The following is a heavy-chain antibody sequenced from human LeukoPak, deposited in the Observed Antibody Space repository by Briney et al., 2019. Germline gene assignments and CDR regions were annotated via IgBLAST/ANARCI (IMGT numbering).Heavy chain of an antibody. Sequence: GGSLRLSCVASGYAFSSFGIHWVRQVPGRGLEWVALISSDGSVIYDADSVKGRFAISRDNSKNTLYLQINSLRPEDTAVYYCARDGPEYSSTSGYHYGMDVWGQGTTVTVSS. CDR2: ISSDGSVI. CDR3: ARDGPEYSSTSGYHYGMDV. D-gene: IGHD6-6*01. CDR1: GYAFSSFG. J-gene: IGHJ6*02. V-gene: IGHV3-30*06.